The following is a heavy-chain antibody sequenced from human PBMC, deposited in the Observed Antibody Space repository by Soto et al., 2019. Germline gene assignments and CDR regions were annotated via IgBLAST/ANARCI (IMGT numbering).Heavy chain of an antibody. D-gene: IGHD3-22*01. CDR3: AKDPVSDRLPYDSSGYYAGS. V-gene: IGHV3-23*01. CDR2: ISGSGVST. Sequence: GGSLRLSCAASGFTFSSYAMSWVRQAPGKGLEWVSAISGSGVSTYYADSVKGRFTISRDNSKNTLYLQMNSLRAEDTAVYYCAKDPVSDRLPYDSSGYYAGSWGQGPLVNVSS. CDR1: GFTFSSYA. J-gene: IGHJ1*01.